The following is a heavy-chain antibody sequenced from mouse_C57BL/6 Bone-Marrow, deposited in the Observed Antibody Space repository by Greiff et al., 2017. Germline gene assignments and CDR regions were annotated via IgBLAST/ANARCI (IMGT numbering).Heavy chain of an antibody. CDR1: GFTFSSYA. D-gene: IGHD1-1*01. V-gene: IGHV5-9-1*02. Sequence: EVKLMESGEGLVKPGGSLKLSCAASGFTFSSYAMSWVRQTPEKRLEWVAYISSGGDYIYYAATVTGRFTISRDNARNTLYLQMSSLKSEDTAMYYCTREVHGSPWYFDVWGTGTTVTVSS. CDR2: ISSGGDYI. CDR3: TREVHGSPWYFDV. J-gene: IGHJ1*03.